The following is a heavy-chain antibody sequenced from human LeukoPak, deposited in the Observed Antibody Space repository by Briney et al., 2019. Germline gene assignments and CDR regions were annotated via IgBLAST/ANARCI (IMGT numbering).Heavy chain of an antibody. V-gene: IGHV1-18*01. Sequence: ASVKVSCKASGYTFTSYGISWVRQAPGQGLEWMGWISAYNGNTNYAQKLQGRVTMTTDTSTSTAYMELRSLRSDDTAVYYCARGGGGVVVTAILNWFDPWGQGTLVTVSS. J-gene: IGHJ5*02. CDR2: ISAYNGNT. CDR1: GYTFTSYG. CDR3: ARGGGGVVVTAILNWFDP. D-gene: IGHD2-21*02.